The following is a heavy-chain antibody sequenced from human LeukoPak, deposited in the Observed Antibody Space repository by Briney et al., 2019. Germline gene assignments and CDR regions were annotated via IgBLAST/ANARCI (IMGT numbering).Heavy chain of an antibody. CDR1: GFTFHDYA. CDR3: AAMQWLRPSRGWFDP. V-gene: IGHV3-9*01. D-gene: IGHD5-12*01. J-gene: IGHJ5*02. CDR2: ISWNSGSI. Sequence: GGSLRLSCAASGFTFHDYAMHWVRQAPGKGLEWASGISWNSGSIGYADSVKGRFTISRDDAKNSLYLQMNSLRAEDTALYYCAAMQWLRPSRGWFDPWGQGTLVTVSS.